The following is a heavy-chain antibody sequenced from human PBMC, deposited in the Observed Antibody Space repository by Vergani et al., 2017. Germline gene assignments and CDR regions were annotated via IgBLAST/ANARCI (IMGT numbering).Heavy chain of an antibody. J-gene: IGHJ4*02. CDR1: GGSISSHY. CDR3: AGGSSSVDY. D-gene: IGHD6-6*01. Sequence: QVQLQQWGAGLVKPSETLSLTCTVSGGSISSHYWSWIRQPPGKGLEWIGYIYYSGSTNYNPSLKSRVTISVDTSKNQFSLKLSSVTAADTAVYYCAGGSSSVDYWGQGTLVTVSS. CDR2: IYYSGST. V-gene: IGHV4-59*11.